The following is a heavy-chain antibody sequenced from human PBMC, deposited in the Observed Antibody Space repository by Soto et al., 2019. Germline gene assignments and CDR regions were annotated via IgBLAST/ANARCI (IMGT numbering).Heavy chain of an antibody. CDR1: GDTFSRYA. Sequence: QVQLVQSGAEVKKPGSSVKVSCRASGDTFSRYALSWVRQAPGQGLEWMGGIIPIFGKANYAQKFQGRVTITADESTSTAYVELSSLRSEDAGVYYCATRKQCLVTCGMDVWGQGTTVTFSP. D-gene: IGHD6-19*01. CDR3: ATRKQCLVTCGMDV. CDR2: IIPIFGKA. V-gene: IGHV1-69*12. J-gene: IGHJ6*01.